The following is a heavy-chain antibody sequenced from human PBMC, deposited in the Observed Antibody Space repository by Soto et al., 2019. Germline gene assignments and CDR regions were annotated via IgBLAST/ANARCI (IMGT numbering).Heavy chain of an antibody. Sequence: QVQLQESGPGLVKPSQTLSLTCTVSGGSISRGGYYWSWVRQHPGEGLEWIGSIYYSGSTYSNPSLKSRVTISVDTSKNQVSLTLSSVTAADTAVYYCARGPRPSDYFYGMDVWGQGTTITVS. J-gene: IGHJ6*02. CDR3: ARGPRPSDYFYGMDV. CDR2: IYYSGST. CDR1: GGSISRGGYY. V-gene: IGHV4-31*03.